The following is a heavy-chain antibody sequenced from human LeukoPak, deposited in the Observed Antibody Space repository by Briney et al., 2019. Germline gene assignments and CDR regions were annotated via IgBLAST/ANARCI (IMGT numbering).Heavy chain of an antibody. Sequence: PGGSLRLSCAASGFTFSDYYMNWIRQAPGKGLEWVSYISSSGSTIYYADSVKGRFTISRDNAKNSLYLQMNSLRADDMVVYYCARDSGDYYFDYWGQGTLVTVSS. CDR1: GFTFSDYY. CDR3: ARDSGDYYFDY. J-gene: IGHJ4*02. D-gene: IGHD4-17*01. V-gene: IGHV3-11*01. CDR2: ISSSGSTI.